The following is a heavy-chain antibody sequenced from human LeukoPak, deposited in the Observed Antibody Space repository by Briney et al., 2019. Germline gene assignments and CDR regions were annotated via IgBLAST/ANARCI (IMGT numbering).Heavy chain of an antibody. J-gene: IGHJ4*02. CDR2: IYYSGST. Sequence: PSETLSLTCTVSGGSISSYYWSWIRQPPGKGLEWIGYIYYSGSTNYNPSLKGRVTISVDTSKNQFSLKLSSVTAADTAVYYCAREDVNYGDYRIFDYWGQGTLVTVSS. CDR1: GGSISSYY. V-gene: IGHV4-59*01. CDR3: AREDVNYGDYRIFDY. D-gene: IGHD4-17*01.